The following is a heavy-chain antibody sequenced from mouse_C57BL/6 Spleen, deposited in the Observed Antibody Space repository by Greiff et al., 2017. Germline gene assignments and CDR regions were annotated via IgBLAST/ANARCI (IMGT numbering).Heavy chain of an antibody. CDR1: GYTFTDYE. Sequence: VQLQQSGAELVRPGASVTLSCKASGYTFTDYEMHWVKQTPVHGLEWIGAIDPETGGTAYNQKFKGKAILTADKSSSTAYMELRSLTSEDSAVYYCTRTSLYYGSSPWYFDVWGTGTTVTVSS. V-gene: IGHV1-15*01. D-gene: IGHD1-1*01. J-gene: IGHJ1*03. CDR2: IDPETGGT. CDR3: TRTSLYYGSSPWYFDV.